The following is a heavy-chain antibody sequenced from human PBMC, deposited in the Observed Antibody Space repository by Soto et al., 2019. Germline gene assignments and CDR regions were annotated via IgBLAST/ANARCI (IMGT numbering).Heavy chain of an antibody. D-gene: IGHD5-18*01. CDR1: GGTFSSYA. Sequence: GASVKVSCKASGGTFSSYAISWVRQAPGQGLEWMGGIIPIFGTANYAQKFQGRVTITADESTSTAYMELSSLRSEDTAVYYCASAADTAMVTYGAFDIWGQGTMVTVSS. CDR3: ASAADTAMVTYGAFDI. J-gene: IGHJ3*02. CDR2: IIPIFGTA. V-gene: IGHV1-69*13.